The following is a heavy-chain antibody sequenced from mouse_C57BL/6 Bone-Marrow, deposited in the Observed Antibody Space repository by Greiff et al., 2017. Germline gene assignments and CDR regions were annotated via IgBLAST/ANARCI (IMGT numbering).Heavy chain of an antibody. CDR1: GFSLTSYG. CDR2: IWSGGST. Sequence: QVQLKESGPGLVQPSQSLSITCTVSGFSLTSYGVHWVRQPPGKGLEWLGVIWSGGSTDYNAAFISRLSISKDNSKSQVFFKMNSLQADDTAIYYCAVTTVVATDAMDYWGQGTSVTVSS. D-gene: IGHD1-1*01. CDR3: AVTTVVATDAMDY. J-gene: IGHJ4*01. V-gene: IGHV2-4*01.